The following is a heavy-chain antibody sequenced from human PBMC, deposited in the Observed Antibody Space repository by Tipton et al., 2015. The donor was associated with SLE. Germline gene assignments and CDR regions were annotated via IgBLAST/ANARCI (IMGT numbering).Heavy chain of an antibody. J-gene: IGHJ5*02. CDR3: ARVFLARGAAGTRNWFDP. V-gene: IGHV3-48*01. Sequence: SLRLSCAASGFTFSSYSMNWVRQAPGKGLEWVSYISSSSSTIYYADSVKGRFTISRDNAKNSLYLQMNSLRAEDTAVYYCARVFLARGAAGTRNWFDPWGQGTLVTVSS. CDR2: ISSSSSTI. D-gene: IGHD6-13*01. CDR1: GFTFSSYS.